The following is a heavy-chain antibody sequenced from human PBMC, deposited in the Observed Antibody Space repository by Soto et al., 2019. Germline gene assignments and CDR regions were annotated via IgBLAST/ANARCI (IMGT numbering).Heavy chain of an antibody. Sequence: QVQLVESGGGVVQPGRSLKLSCEATGFSFSRHGMHWVRQAPGKGLEWLAVILSDGSAEEYAGSVQGRFTISRDNSKNRIYLDMNNLRSGDTFVYYWARDDDYSDNGLDYWGRGVLVTFSS. V-gene: IGHV3-33*01. J-gene: IGHJ4*02. CDR1: GFSFSRHG. CDR2: ILSDGSAE. D-gene: IGHD4-17*01. CDR3: ARDDDYSDNGLDY.